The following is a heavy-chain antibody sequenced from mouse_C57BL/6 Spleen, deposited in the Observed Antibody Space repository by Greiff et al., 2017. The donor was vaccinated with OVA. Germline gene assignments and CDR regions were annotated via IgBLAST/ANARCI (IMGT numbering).Heavy chain of an antibody. J-gene: IGHJ1*03. D-gene: IGHD1-1*01. Sequence: QVQLQQPGAELVRPGSSVKLSCKASGYTFTSYWMHWVKQRPIQGLEWIGNIDPSDSETHYNQKFKDKATLTVDKSSSTAYMQLSSLTSEDSAVYYCARRPFITTVASYWYFDVWGTGTTVTVSS. V-gene: IGHV1-52*01. CDR3: ARRPFITTVASYWYFDV. CDR2: IDPSDSET. CDR1: GYTFTSYW.